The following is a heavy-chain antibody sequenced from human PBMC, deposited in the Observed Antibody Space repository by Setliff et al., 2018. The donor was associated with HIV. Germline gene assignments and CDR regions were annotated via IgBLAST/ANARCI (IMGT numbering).Heavy chain of an antibody. Sequence: SETLSLTCAVSGGSISSSNWWSWVRQPPGKGLEWIGEIYYTGNTNYNPSLKSRVSISVDKSKNQFSLKLNSVTAADTAMYYCARRGDSSGYYDAFDVWGQGTRGTV. V-gene: IGHV4-4*02. D-gene: IGHD3-22*01. CDR2: IYYTGNT. CDR3: ARRGDSSGYYDAFDV. CDR1: GGSISSSNW. J-gene: IGHJ3*01.